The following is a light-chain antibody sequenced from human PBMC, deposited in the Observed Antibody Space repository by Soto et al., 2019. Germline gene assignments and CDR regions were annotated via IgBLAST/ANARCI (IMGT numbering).Light chain of an antibody. Sequence: EIVMTQSPATLYVSPGERATLSCRASQSVSSNLAWYQQKPGQAPRLLIYDASTRATGLPARFSGSGSGTEFTLTVSSLQSEDFAVYYCQQYKNWPLITFGQGTRLEIK. J-gene: IGKJ5*01. CDR3: QQYKNWPLIT. CDR1: QSVSSN. CDR2: DAS. V-gene: IGKV3-15*01.